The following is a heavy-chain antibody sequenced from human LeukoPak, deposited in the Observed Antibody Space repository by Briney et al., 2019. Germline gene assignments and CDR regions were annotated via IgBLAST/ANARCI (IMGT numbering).Heavy chain of an antibody. CDR1: GGSITSSTYY. D-gene: IGHD3-10*01. Sequence: SETLSLTCTVSGGSITSSTYYWGWIRQPPGKGLEWIGSINYTGSTYYNPSLKSRVTISIDTSKNQFSLNLTSVTAADTAVYFCARDKIVRAAHDAFDIWGQGTMVTVSS. J-gene: IGHJ3*02. V-gene: IGHV4-39*07. CDR2: INYTGST. CDR3: ARDKIVRAAHDAFDI.